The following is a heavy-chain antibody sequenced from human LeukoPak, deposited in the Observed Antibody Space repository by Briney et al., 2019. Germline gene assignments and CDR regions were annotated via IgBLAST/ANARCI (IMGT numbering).Heavy chain of an antibody. CDR1: GFTFSDYY. J-gene: IGHJ4*02. CDR3: ARDMAATVTSFDY. Sequence: GGSLRLSCAASGFTFSDYYMSWIRQAPGKGLEWVSYISSSGSTIYYADSVKGRFTISRDNAKNSLYLQMNSLRAEDTAVYCCARDMAATVTSFDYWGQGTLVTVSS. D-gene: IGHD4-17*01. V-gene: IGHV3-11*01. CDR2: ISSSGSTI.